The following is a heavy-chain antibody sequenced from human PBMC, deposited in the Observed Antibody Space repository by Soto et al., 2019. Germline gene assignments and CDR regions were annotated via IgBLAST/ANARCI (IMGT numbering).Heavy chain of an antibody. CDR2: INAGNGNT. D-gene: IGHD3-22*01. V-gene: IGHV1-3*01. CDR3: ARGYYYDSSGAYYFDY. CDR1: GYTFTSYA. Sequence: QVQLVQSGAEVKKPGASVKVSCKASGYTFTSYAMHWVRQAPGQRLEWMGWINAGNGNTKYSQKFQGRVTITRDTSGSTAYMELSSLRSEDTAVYYCARGYYYDSSGAYYFDYWGQGTLVTVSS. J-gene: IGHJ4*02.